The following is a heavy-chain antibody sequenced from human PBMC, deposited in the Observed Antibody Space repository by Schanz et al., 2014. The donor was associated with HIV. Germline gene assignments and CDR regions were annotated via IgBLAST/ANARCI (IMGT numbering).Heavy chain of an antibody. J-gene: IGHJ4*02. Sequence: EVQLVESGGGLVQPGRSLRLSCAASGFIFADYAMHWVRQAPGKALEWVSTISWNSGSIGYADSVKGRFTISRDNAKNSLYLHINSLRVEDTALYYCAKGPYGGNSYYFEYWGQGTLVTVSS. D-gene: IGHD2-21*02. CDR3: AKGPYGGNSYYFEY. V-gene: IGHV3-9*01. CDR2: ISWNSGSI. CDR1: GFIFADYA.